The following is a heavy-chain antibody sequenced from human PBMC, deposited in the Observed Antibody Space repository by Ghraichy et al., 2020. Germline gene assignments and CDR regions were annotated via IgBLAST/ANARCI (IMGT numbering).Heavy chain of an antibody. CDR3: ARAHIFTGSLDY. D-gene: IGHD3-9*01. CDR2: NNAGNGNT. J-gene: IGHJ4*02. Sequence: ASVKVSCKASGYTFTSYAMHWVSHAPGQRLEWMGWNNAGNGNTKYSQKFQGRVTITRDTFASTAYMELGSVRSEDTAVYYCARAHIFTGSLDYWGQGTLVTVSS. CDR1: GYTFTSYA. V-gene: IGHV1-3*01.